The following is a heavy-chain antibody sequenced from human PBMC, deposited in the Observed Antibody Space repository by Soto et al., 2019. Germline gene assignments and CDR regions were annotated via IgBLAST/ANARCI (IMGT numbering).Heavy chain of an antibody. CDR2: FDPEDGET. Sequence: EASVKVSCKVSGYTLTELSMHWVRQAPGKGLEWMGGFDPEDGETIYAQKFQGRVTMTEDTSTDTAYMELSSLRSEDTAVYYCATGDVITTFAAFDYWGQGTLVTVSS. D-gene: IGHD3-3*01. CDR3: ATGDVITTFAAFDY. CDR1: GYTLTELS. V-gene: IGHV1-24*01. J-gene: IGHJ4*02.